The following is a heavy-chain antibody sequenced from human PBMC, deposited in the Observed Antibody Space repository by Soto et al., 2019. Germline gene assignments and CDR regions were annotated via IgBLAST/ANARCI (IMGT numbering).Heavy chain of an antibody. CDR2: IKQDGNEK. CDR1: GFTFFTYW. V-gene: IGHV3-7*03. CDR3: ARGYDFWNAYRPFDP. D-gene: IGHD3-3*01. Sequence: HPGGSLRLSCAASGFTFFTYWIIFFRHSPWKGLEWVANIKQDGNEKYYVDSVKGRFTISRDNAKNSLYLQMNSLRAEDTAVYYCARGYDFWNAYRPFDPWGQGTLVTVSS. J-gene: IGHJ5*02.